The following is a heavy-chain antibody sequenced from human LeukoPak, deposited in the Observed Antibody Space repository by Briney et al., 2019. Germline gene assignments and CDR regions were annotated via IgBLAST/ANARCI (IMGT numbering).Heavy chain of an antibody. CDR2: ISGSGGST. V-gene: IGHV3-23*01. CDR1: GFTFSSYA. CDR3: AKDMGATIRFDI. Sequence: GGSLRLSYAASGFTFSSYAMSWVRQAPGKGLEWVSAISGSGGSTYYADSVKGRFTISRDNSKNTLYLQMNSLRAEDTAVYYCAKDMGATIRFDIWGQGTMVTVSS. J-gene: IGHJ3*02. D-gene: IGHD1-26*01.